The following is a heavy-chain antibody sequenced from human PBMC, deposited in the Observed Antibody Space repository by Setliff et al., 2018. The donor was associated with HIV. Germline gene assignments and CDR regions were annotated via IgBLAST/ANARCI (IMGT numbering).Heavy chain of an antibody. CDR2: VYPTGRT. J-gene: IGHJ5*02. CDR1: GNTFTSYY. CDR3: ARSLGGLAVPSKNYFDP. D-gene: IGHD1-7*01. V-gene: IGHV1-46*01. Sequence: ASVKVSCKASGNTFTSYYMHWVRQAPGQGLEWMGIVYPTGRTHNAEKFQGRVTMTRDTSTTTVYMELSGLRSEDTAVYFCARSLGGLAVPSKNYFDPWGQGTLV.